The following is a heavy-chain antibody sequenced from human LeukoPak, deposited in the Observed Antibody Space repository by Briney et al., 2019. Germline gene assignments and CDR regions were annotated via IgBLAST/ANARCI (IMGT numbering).Heavy chain of an antibody. J-gene: IGHJ4*02. D-gene: IGHD2-21*01. CDR1: GYSFTSYY. V-gene: IGHV5-10-1*01. Sequence: GESLRISCKGSGYSFTSYYISWVRPMPGKGLEWMGRIDPSDSYTNYSPSFQGHVTFSVDKSISAAYLQWNPLKASDTAIYYCALVSTPSDWGQGTLVTVSS. CDR3: ALVSTPSD. CDR2: IDPSDSYT.